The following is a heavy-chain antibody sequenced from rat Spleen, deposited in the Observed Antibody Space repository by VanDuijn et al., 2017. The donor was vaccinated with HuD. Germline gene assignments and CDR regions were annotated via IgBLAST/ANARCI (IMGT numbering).Heavy chain of an antibody. J-gene: IGHJ2*01. Sequence: EVQLVESGGGLVQPGRSLKLSCAASGFTFSDYNMAWVRQAPKKGLEWVATISYDGSSTYYRDSVKGRFTISRDNAKTTLYLQMDSLRSEDTATYYCARRYDFDFWGQGVNVTISS. CDR2: ISYDGSST. D-gene: IGHD2-1*01. CDR3: ARRYDFDF. V-gene: IGHV5-7*01. CDR1: GFTFSDYN.